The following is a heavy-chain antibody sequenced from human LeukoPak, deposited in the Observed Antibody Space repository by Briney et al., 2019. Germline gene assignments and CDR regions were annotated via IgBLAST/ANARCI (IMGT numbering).Heavy chain of an antibody. V-gene: IGHV3-23*01. J-gene: IGHJ4*02. D-gene: IGHD4-11*01. Sequence: GGSLRLSCAASGFTFSSYAMSWVRQAPGKGLEWVSAISGSGGSTYYADSVKGRFTISRDNSKNTLYLQMNSLRAGDTAVYYCAKRSTVTTPSPHFDYWGQGTLVTVSS. CDR1: GFTFSSYA. CDR2: ISGSGGST. CDR3: AKRSTVTTPSPHFDY.